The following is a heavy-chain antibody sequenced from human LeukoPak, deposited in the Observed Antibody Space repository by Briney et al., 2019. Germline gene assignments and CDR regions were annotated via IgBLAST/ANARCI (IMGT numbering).Heavy chain of an antibody. Sequence: GGSLRLSCAASGFTFSSYAMSWVRQAPGKGLEWVSAISGSGGSTYYADSVKGRFTISRDNSKNTLYLQMNSLRAEDTAVYYCAKGPLRQWPVPYYYGMDVWGQGTTVTVSS. V-gene: IGHV3-23*01. CDR1: GFTFSSYA. J-gene: IGHJ6*02. CDR2: ISGSGGST. D-gene: IGHD6-19*01. CDR3: AKGPLRQWPVPYYYGMDV.